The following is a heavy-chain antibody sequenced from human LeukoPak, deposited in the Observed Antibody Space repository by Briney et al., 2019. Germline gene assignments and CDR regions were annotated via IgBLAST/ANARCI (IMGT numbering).Heavy chain of an antibody. CDR3: ARGPRFAIRLIVVVTKGHFDY. CDR2: ISYDGNNK. Sequence: GGSLRLSCTASGFTFSNYAMHWVRQAPGRGLEWVAAISYDGNNKYYADSVKGRFTISRDNSKNTLYLQMNSLRAEDTAVYYCARGPRFAIRLIVVVTKGHFDYWGQGTLVTVSS. J-gene: IGHJ4*02. V-gene: IGHV3-30*04. CDR1: GFTFSNYA. D-gene: IGHD3-22*01.